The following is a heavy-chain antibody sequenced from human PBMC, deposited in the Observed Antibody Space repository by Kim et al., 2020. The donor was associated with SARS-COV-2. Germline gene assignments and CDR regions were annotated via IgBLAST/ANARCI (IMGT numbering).Heavy chain of an antibody. CDR3: ARVWRTATNARRVLSHWFYP. V-gene: IGHV4-30-4*01. J-gene: IGHJ5*01. Sequence: SETLSLTCTVSGDSLSNGDYSWAWLRQSPGKGLECFGHIRYTETTYYNPSLRSRVTLSVDMFSNQFSLKLSSVTAADTAVYYCARVWRTATNARRVLSHWFYPWGPGTLVTVAS. CDR2: IRYTETT. CDR1: GDSLSNGDYS. D-gene: IGHD3-3*01.